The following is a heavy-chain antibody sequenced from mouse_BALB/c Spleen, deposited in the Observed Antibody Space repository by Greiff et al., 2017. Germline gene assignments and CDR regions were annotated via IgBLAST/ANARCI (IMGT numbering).Heavy chain of an antibody. D-gene: IGHD2-3*01. J-gene: IGHJ3*01. CDR3: ARDGPAWFAY. V-gene: IGHV1-80*01. Sequence: VQLQQSGAELMKPGASVKISCKASGYAFSSYWMNWVKQRPGQGLEWIGQIYPGDGDTNYNGKFKGKATLTADKSSSTAYMQLSSLTSEDSAVYFCARDGPAWFAYWGQGTLVTVSA. CDR2: IYPGDGDT. CDR1: GYAFSSYW.